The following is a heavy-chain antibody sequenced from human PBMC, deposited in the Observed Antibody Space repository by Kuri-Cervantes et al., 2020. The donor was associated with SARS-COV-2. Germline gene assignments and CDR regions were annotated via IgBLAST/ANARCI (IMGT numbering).Heavy chain of an antibody. J-gene: IGHJ3*02. CDR1: GCTFSSYH. Sequence: ASVKVSCKASGCTFSSYHMHWVRQAPGQGLEWMGIIYPSGGSTSYPQKFQGRVSMTSDASTTTVYMELSSLRSEDTAVYYCARTGGSHSVGAFDIWGQGTMVTVSS. CDR2: IYPSGGST. CDR3: ARTGGSHSVGAFDI. D-gene: IGHD1-26*01. V-gene: IGHV1-46*01.